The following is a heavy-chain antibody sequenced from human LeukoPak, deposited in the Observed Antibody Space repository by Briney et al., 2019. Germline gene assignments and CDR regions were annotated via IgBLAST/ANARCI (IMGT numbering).Heavy chain of an antibody. CDR2: ISSSSTYT. J-gene: IGHJ4*02. CDR3: ARESGKFDY. Sequence: GGSLRLSCATSGFSFSDYYMSWIRQAPGKGLEWITYISSSSTYTKYVDSVMGRFTISRDNAKKTLYQQMNNLRVKDTAIYDCARESGKFDYWGQGTLVAVSS. CDR1: GFSFSDYY. V-gene: IGHV3-11*05.